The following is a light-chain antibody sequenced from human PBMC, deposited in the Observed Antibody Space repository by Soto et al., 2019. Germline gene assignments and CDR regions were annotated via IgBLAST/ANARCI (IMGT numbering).Light chain of an antibody. J-gene: IGKJ2*01. CDR1: TTVSSND. Sequence: EIVLTQSPGTLSLSPGERATLPGRASTTVSSNDVDWYQQKPGQAPRLLIYGAFSRATGIPGRFSGSGSGTDFTLTISGLEPEDSAVYYCDQYDTSPHTFGKGTKLEIK. V-gene: IGKV3-20*01. CDR2: GAF. CDR3: DQYDTSPHT.